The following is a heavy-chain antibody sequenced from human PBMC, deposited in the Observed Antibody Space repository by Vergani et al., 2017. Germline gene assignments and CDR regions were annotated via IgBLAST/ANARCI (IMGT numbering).Heavy chain of an antibody. D-gene: IGHD6-19*01. CDR1: GYTFTGYY. Sequence: QVQLVQSGAEVKKPGASVKVSCKASGYTFTGYYMHWVRQAPGQGLEWMGWISAYNGNTNYAQKLQGRVTMTTDTSTSTAYMELRSLRSDDTAVYYCARDLVAVAGNYYYGMDVWGQGTTVTVSS. V-gene: IGHV1-18*04. CDR3: ARDLVAVAGNYYYGMDV. J-gene: IGHJ6*02. CDR2: ISAYNGNT.